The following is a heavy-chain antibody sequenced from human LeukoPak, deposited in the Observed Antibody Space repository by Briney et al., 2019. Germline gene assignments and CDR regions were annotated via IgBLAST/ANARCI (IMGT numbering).Heavy chain of an antibody. CDR1: GFTFSSYG. V-gene: IGHV3-30*18. J-gene: IGHJ4*02. Sequence: GGSLRLSCAASGFTFSSYGMHWVRQAPGKGLEWVAVISYDGSNKYYADSVKGRFTISRDNSKNTLYLQMSSLRAEDTAVYYCAKDQPAFDYWGQGTLVTVSS. CDR2: ISYDGSNK. D-gene: IGHD1-14*01. CDR3: AKDQPAFDY.